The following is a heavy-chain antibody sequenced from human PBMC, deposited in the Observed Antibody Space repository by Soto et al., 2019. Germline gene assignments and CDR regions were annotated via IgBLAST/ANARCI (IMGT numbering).Heavy chain of an antibody. CDR2: ISSTTNYI. CDR1: VFTFTRYS. Sequence: GWSLRLSCASSVFTFTRYSMNWVRQAPGKGLEWVSSISSTTNYIYYGDSMKGRFTISRDNAKNSLYLEMNSLRAEDTAVYYCARESEDLTSNFDYWGQGTLVTVSS. J-gene: IGHJ4*02. CDR3: ARESEDLTSNFDY. V-gene: IGHV3-21*06.